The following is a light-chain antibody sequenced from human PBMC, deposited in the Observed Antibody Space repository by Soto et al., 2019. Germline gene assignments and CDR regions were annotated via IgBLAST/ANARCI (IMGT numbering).Light chain of an antibody. V-gene: IGKV1-9*01. CDR1: QGISSY. CDR3: QQLNSDPLA. Sequence: IQLTQSPSSLSASVGDRVTITCRASQGISSYLAWYQQKPGKAPKLLIYAASTLQSGVPSRFSGSGSGTDFTLTISSLQPEDFATYYGQQLNSDPLAFGGGTKVEIK. CDR2: AAS. J-gene: IGKJ4*01.